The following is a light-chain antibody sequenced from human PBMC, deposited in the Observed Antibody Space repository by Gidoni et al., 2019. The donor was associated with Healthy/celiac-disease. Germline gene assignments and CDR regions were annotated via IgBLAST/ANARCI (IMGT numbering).Light chain of an antibody. CDR1: QSLLHSNGYNY. CDR2: LGS. J-gene: IGKJ2*01. V-gene: IGKV2-28*01. CDR3: MQALQTPYT. Sequence: DIVMTHSPLSLPVTPGEPASISCRSSQSLLHSNGYNYLDWYLQKPGQTPQLLIYLGSNRASGVHDRFSGSGSGTDFTLKISRVEAEDVGVYYCMQALQTPYTFGQGTKLEIK.